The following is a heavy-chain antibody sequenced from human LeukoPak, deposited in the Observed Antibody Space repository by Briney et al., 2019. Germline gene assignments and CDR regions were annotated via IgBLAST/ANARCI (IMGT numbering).Heavy chain of an antibody. CDR1: GYSFSTYY. V-gene: IGHV1-2*02. J-gene: IGHJ5*02. D-gene: IGHD3-10*01. CDR3: TRHVVTLLRGVTQRRENWFDP. Sequence: ASVKVSCRASGYSFSTYYINWVRQAPGHGLEWLGWINTDSGGTNYAQKFLGRVTMTRDKANTTAYLELTGLTSDDTAVYYCTRHVVTLLRGVTQRRENWFDPWGQGTLVTVSS. CDR2: INTDSGGT.